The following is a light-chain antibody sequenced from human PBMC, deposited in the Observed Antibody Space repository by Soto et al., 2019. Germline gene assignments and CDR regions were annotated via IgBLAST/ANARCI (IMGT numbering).Light chain of an antibody. J-gene: IGKJ2*01. Sequence: EIVLTQSPAPLSLSPGERATLSCVASQSVSSSYLAWYQQKPVLSPRLLIYDAFSRATGIPDRFSGSSSGTGFTLTISRLVPKDFAVYYCQEYGSSLSTFGHRTKLEIK. CDR3: QEYGSSLST. CDR1: QSVSSSY. CDR2: DAF. V-gene: IGKV3D-20*01.